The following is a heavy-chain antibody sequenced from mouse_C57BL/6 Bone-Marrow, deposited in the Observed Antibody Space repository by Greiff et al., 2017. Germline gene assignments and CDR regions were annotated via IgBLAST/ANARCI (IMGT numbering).Heavy chain of an antibody. J-gene: IGHJ4*01. CDR1: GYTFTNYW. V-gene: IGHV1-63*01. Sequence: VQLQESGAELVRPGTSVKMSCKASGYTFTNYWIGWAKQRPGYGLEWIGDIYPGGGYTNYNEKFKGKATLTADKSSSTAYMQFSSLTSEDSAIYYCARLNYDAMDYWGQGTSVTVSS. CDR2: IYPGGGYT. CDR3: ARLNYDAMDY.